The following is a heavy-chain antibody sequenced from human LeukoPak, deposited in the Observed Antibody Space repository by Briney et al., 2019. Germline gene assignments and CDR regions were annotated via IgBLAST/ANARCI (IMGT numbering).Heavy chain of an antibody. CDR3: ARDPYNGYYGDDYYYYMDV. V-gene: IGHV3-74*01. D-gene: IGHD4-17*01. CDR1: CFTFSTYW. J-gene: IGHJ6*03. Sequence: GGALRLSWAASCFTFSTYWMHWVRQPPGKGLVWVSRIKTDGSITDYADFLKGPFTISRDNAKNSLSLQMNSLRAEDTAVYYCARDPYNGYYGDDYYYYMDVWGKGTTVTISS. CDR2: IKTDGSIT.